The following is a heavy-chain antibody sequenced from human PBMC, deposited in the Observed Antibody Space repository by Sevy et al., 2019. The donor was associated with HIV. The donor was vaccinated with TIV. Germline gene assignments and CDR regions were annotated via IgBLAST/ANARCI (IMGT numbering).Heavy chain of an antibody. V-gene: IGHV3-23*01. Sequence: GGSLRLSCAASGFTFSSYAMSWVRQAPGKGLEWVSAISRIGGSTYYADSVKGRFTISRDNSKNTLYLQMNSLRAEERAVYYCAKDPAPVKQWLVRYYFDYWGQGTLVTVSS. D-gene: IGHD6-19*01. CDR2: ISRIGGST. CDR1: GFTFSSYA. CDR3: AKDPAPVKQWLVRYYFDY. J-gene: IGHJ4*02.